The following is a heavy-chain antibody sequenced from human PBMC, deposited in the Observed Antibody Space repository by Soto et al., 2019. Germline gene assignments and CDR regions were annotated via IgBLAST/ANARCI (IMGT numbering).Heavy chain of an antibody. D-gene: IGHD6-13*01. CDR2: ISSSSSTI. J-gene: IGHJ4*02. Sequence: GGSLRLSCAASGFTFSSYSMNWVRQAPGKGLEWVSYISSSSSTIYYADSVKGRFTISRDNAKNSLYLQMNSLRAEDTAVYYCARDSGAAISSWYPKYFDYWGQGTLVTVSS. V-gene: IGHV3-48*01. CDR3: ARDSGAAISSWYPKYFDY. CDR1: GFTFSSYS.